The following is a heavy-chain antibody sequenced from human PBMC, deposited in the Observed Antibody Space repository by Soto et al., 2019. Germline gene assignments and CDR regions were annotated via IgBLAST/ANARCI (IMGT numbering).Heavy chain of an antibody. Sequence: GASVKVSCKASGYTFTSYYIHWVRQATGQGLEWMGIINPSGGSTSYAQKFQGRVTMTRDTSTSTVYMELSSLRSEDTAVYYCARTGVVAATNYYYYGMDVWGQGTTVTVSS. CDR2: INPSGGST. CDR1: GYTFTSYY. D-gene: IGHD2-15*01. J-gene: IGHJ6*02. CDR3: ARTGVVAATNYYYYGMDV. V-gene: IGHV1-46*01.